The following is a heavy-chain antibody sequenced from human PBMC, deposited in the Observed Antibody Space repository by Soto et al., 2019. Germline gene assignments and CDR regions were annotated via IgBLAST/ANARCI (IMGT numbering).Heavy chain of an antibody. CDR1: GYTFTSYG. CDR3: ARGGNYCTNGVCSFYGMDV. V-gene: IGHV1-18*01. Sequence: QVQLVQSGAEVKKPGASVKVSCKASGYTFTSYGISWVRQAPGQGLGWMGWISAYNGNTNYAQKFQGRVTMTTDTATSTASIELSSLRSDDTAVYYCARGGNYCTNGVCSFYGMDVCGQGTTVTVSS. J-gene: IGHJ6*02. CDR2: ISAYNGNT. D-gene: IGHD2-8*01.